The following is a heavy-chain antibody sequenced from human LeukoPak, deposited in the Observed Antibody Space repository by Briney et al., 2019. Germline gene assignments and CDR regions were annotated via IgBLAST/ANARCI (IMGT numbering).Heavy chain of an antibody. D-gene: IGHD3-22*01. Sequence: SETLSLTCTVSGGSISSYYWSWIRQPPGKGLEWIGYIYYSGSTNYNPSLKSRVTISVDTSKNQFSLKLSSVTAADTAVYYCARHSYYYDSSGYYYEWAFDIWGQGTVVTVSS. V-gene: IGHV4-59*08. CDR1: GGSISSYY. J-gene: IGHJ3*02. CDR2: IYYSGST. CDR3: ARHSYYYDSSGYYYEWAFDI.